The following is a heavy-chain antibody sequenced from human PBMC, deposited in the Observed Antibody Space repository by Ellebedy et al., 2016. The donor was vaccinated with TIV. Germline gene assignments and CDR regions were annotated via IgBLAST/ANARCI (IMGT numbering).Heavy chain of an antibody. CDR3: AKGSDPAMVHFDY. CDR2: IRYDANNR. V-gene: IGHV3-30*02. D-gene: IGHD5-18*01. Sequence: PGGSLRLSCAASGFTFSSYGMHWVRQAPGKGLEWVASIRYDANNRYYADSVKGRFTISRDNSKNTLHLQMNSLRGEDTAVYYCAKGSDPAMVHFDYWGQGTLVTVSS. CDR1: GFTFSSYG. J-gene: IGHJ4*02.